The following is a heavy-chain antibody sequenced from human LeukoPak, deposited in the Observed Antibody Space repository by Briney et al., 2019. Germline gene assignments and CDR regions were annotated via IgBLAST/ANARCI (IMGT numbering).Heavy chain of an antibody. J-gene: IGHJ4*02. D-gene: IGHD6-13*01. Sequence: SETLSLTCTVSGGSISSYYWSWIRQPPGKGLEWIGYIYYSGSTNYNPSLKSRVTISVDTSKNQFSLKLSSVTAADTAVYYCARSIAAAWAFDYWGQGTLVTVSS. CDR1: GGSISSYY. V-gene: IGHV4-59*01. CDR3: ARSIAAAWAFDY. CDR2: IYYSGST.